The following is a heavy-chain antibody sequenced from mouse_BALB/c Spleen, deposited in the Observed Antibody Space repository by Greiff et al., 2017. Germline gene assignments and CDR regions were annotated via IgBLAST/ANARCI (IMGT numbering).Heavy chain of an antibody. J-gene: IGHJ2*01. CDR1: GYTFTSYY. D-gene: IGHD2-1*01. CDR3: TRRNYGNFFDY. V-gene: IGHV1S81*02. CDR2: INPSNGGT. Sequence: LQESGAELVKPGASVKLSCKASGYTFTSYYMYWVKQRPGQGLEWIGEINPSNGGTNFNEKFKSKATLTVDKSSSTAYMQLSSLTSEDSAVYYCTRRNYGNFFDYWGQGTTLTVSS.